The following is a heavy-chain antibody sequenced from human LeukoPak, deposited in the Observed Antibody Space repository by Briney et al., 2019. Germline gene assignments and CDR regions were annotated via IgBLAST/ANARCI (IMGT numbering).Heavy chain of an antibody. V-gene: IGHV1-69*13. CDR2: IIPIFGTA. CDR1: GYSFTDYN. Sequence: SVKVSCKASGYSFTDYNINWVRQAPGQGLEWMGGIIPIFGTANYAQKFQGRVTITADESTSTAYMELSSLRSEDTAVYYCARENPGEYFDYWGQGTLVTVSS. D-gene: IGHD3-10*01. CDR3: ARENPGEYFDY. J-gene: IGHJ4*02.